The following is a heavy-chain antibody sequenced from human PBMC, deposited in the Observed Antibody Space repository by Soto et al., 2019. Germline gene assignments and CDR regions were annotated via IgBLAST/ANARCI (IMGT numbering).Heavy chain of an antibody. CDR3: STSTVSIGWFDP. CDR1: GYTFTSYA. Sequence: ASVKVSCKASGYTFTSYAMHWVRQAPGQRLEWMGWINAGNGNTKYSQKFQGRVTITRDTSASTAYMELSSLRSEDTAVYFCSTSTVSIGWFDPWGQGTLVTVSS. D-gene: IGHD2-2*01. V-gene: IGHV1-3*01. CDR2: INAGNGNT. J-gene: IGHJ5*02.